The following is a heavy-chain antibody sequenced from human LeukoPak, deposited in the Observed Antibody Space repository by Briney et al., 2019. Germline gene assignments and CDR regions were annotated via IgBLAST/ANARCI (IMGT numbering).Heavy chain of an antibody. Sequence: GGSLRLSCAASGFTFSSYWMSWVRQAPGKGLEWVANIKQDGSEKYYVDSVKGRFTISRDNAKNSLYLQMNSLRAEDTAVYYCARERYDPTWYFDHWGRGTLVTVSS. D-gene: IGHD5-12*01. V-gene: IGHV3-7*04. J-gene: IGHJ2*01. CDR3: ARERYDPTWYFDH. CDR1: GFTFSSYW. CDR2: IKQDGSEK.